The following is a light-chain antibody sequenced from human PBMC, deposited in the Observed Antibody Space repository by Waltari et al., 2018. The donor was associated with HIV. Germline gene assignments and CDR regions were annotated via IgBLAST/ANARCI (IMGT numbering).Light chain of an antibody. V-gene: IGKV1-5*03. CDR3: QQYKSYPYT. CDR1: QSISSW. J-gene: IGKJ2*01. CDR2: KAS. Sequence: DIQMTQSPSTLSASVGDRVTNTCRASQSISSWLAWYQQKPGKAPKLLIYKASSLESGVPSRFSGSGSGTEFTLTISSLQPDDFATYYCQQYKSYPYTFGQGTKLEIK.